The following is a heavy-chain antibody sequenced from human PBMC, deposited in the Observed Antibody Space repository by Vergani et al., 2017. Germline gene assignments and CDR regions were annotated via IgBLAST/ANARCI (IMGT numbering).Heavy chain of an antibody. J-gene: IGHJ4*02. CDR1: GFTFSSYG. Sequence: QVQMVESGGGVVQPGRSLRLSCAASGFTFSSYGMHWVRQAPGKGLEWVAVIWYDGSNKYYADSVKDRFTISRDNSKNTLYLKMNSLRAEDTAVYYCARGQYRYYFDDWGQGTLVTVSS. CDR2: IWYDGSNK. CDR3: ARGQYRYYFDD. V-gene: IGHV3-33*01. D-gene: IGHD1-1*01.